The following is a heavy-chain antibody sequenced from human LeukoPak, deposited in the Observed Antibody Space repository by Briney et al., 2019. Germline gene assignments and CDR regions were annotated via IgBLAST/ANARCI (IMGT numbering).Heavy chain of an antibody. CDR3: ARQSIAARGYYYYMDV. V-gene: IGHV4-39*01. D-gene: IGHD6-6*01. J-gene: IGHJ6*03. Sequence: SETLSLTCTVSGGSISSSSYYWGWIRQPPGKGLEWIGSIYYNGSTHHNPSLKSRVTISVDTSKNQFSLKVSSVTAADTAVYYCARQSIAARGYYYYMDVWGKGTTVTVSS. CDR1: GGSISSSSYY. CDR2: IYYNGST.